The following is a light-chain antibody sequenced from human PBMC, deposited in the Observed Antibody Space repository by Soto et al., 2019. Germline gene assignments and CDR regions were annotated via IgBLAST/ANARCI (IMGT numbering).Light chain of an antibody. V-gene: IGLV2-14*03. CDR2: GVT. J-gene: IGLJ1*01. CDR1: HNDIGTYDY. CDR3: SSFTSNRIYV. Sequence: LTQPTSVSGSPGQSITISCTGNHNDIGTYDYVSWYQQHPGRAPRLLIHGVTTRPSGISDRLSASKSGLTASLTISGLQPEDEADYYCSSFTSNRIYVFGPGTKVTVL.